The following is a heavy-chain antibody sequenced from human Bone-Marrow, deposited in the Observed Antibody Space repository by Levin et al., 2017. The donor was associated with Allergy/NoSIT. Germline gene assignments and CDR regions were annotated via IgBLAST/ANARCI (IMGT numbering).Heavy chain of an antibody. J-gene: IGHJ4*02. CDR3: GKDRVANGWSRGDLDY. Sequence: PGGSLRLSCAAFNFTFRSYGMRWVRQAPGKGLEGVAVMSYEGNINYADSVKGRFTISRDNSKNTLYLQMNSLRPEDTAVYYCGKDRVANGWSRGDLDYWGQGTLVTVSS. D-gene: IGHD6-19*01. CDR1: NFTFRSYG. V-gene: IGHV3-30*18. CDR2: MSYEGNI.